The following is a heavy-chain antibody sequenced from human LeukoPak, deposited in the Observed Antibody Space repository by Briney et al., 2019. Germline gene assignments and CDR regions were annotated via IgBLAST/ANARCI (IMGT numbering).Heavy chain of an antibody. J-gene: IGHJ6*02. CDR1: GFTFSSYW. D-gene: IGHD3-16*01. CDR2: INHNGNVN. Sequence: GGSLRLSCAASGFTFSSYWTNWARQAPGKGLEWVASINHNGNVNHYVDSVKGRFTISRDNAKNSLYLQMSNLRAEDTAVYFCARGGGLDVWGQGATVTVSS. V-gene: IGHV3-7*03. CDR3: ARGGGLDV.